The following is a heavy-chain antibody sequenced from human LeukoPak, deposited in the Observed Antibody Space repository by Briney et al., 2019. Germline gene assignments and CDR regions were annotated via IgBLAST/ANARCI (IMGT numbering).Heavy chain of an antibody. CDR3: ARHGIGAVPAEYVDY. J-gene: IGHJ4*02. CDR2: IYYSGNT. V-gene: IGHV4-59*08. D-gene: IGHD6-19*01. Sequence: SETLSLTCTVSGGSINGYYCSWIRQPPGRGLEWIGYIYYSGNTNYSPSLKSRVTISVDASRNQFSLRLSSVTAADTAVYFCARHGIGAVPAEYVDYWGQGTLVTVSS. CDR1: GGSINGYY.